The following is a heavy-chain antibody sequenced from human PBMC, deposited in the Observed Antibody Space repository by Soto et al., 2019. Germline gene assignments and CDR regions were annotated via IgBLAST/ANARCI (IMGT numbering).Heavy chain of an antibody. Sequence: GGSLRLSCAASGFTFDDYTMHWVRQAPGKGLEWVSLISWDGGSTYYADSVKGRFTISRDNSKNSLYLQMNSLRTEDTALYYCAKGSDGSGSYYEGDVWGQGTTVTVSS. CDR3: AKGSDGSGSYYEGDV. CDR2: ISWDGGST. V-gene: IGHV3-43*01. CDR1: GFTFDDYT. J-gene: IGHJ6*02. D-gene: IGHD3-10*01.